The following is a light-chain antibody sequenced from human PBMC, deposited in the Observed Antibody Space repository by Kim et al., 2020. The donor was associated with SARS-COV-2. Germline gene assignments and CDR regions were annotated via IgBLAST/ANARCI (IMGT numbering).Light chain of an antibody. V-gene: IGKV3-15*01. Sequence: EIVMTQSPDTLSVSPGERATLSCRASQSVSSNFAWYQQKPGQAPRLLISGASTRATGIPARFSGSGSGTEFALTISSLQSGDFAIYYCQQYNDWPYTFGQGTKLEIK. CDR2: GAS. J-gene: IGKJ2*01. CDR1: QSVSSN. CDR3: QQYNDWPYT.